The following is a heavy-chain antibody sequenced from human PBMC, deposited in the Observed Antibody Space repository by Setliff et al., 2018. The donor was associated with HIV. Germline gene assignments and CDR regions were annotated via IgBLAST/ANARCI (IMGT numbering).Heavy chain of an antibody. V-gene: IGHV1-2*06. Sequence: ASVKVSCKASGYTFINYYIHWVRQAPGQGLEWMGRISPGSAAANYAQEFQGRVTMTRDASTTTAYMEVNRLTSDDTAVYYCAKGQGPVDYWGQGTLVTVSS. CDR1: GYTFINYY. J-gene: IGHJ4*02. CDR2: ISPGSAAA. CDR3: AKGQGPVDY.